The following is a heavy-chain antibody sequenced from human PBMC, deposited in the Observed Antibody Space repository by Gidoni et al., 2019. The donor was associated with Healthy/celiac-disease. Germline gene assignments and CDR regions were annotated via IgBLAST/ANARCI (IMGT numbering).Heavy chain of an antibody. V-gene: IGHV3-23*01. J-gene: IGHJ4*02. Sequence: EVQLLESGGGLVQPGGSLRLSCAASGFTFSSYAMSWVRQAPGEGLEWVSAISGSAGSTYYADSVKGRFTISRDNSKNTLYLQMNSLRAEDTAVYYCAKYSRRGDSYGPWTHFDYWGQGTLVTVSS. D-gene: IGHD5-18*01. CDR1: GFTFSSYA. CDR3: AKYSRRGDSYGPWTHFDY. CDR2: ISGSAGST.